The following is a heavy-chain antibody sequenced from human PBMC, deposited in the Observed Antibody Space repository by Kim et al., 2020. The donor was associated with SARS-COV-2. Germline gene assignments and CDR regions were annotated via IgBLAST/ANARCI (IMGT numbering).Heavy chain of an antibody. CDR2: IHPYGHA. V-gene: IGHV4-34*01. D-gene: IGHD3-9*01. J-gene: IGHJ4*02. Sequence: SETLSLTCGIYSGSFSDHYWSWIRQPPGKGLEWIGEIHPYGHANYNASLRSRVTISVDRSMNHFSLKMSSVTAADTAVYYCARGDDGSKTGTLWCRGTLVTVSS. CDR1: SGSFSDHY. CDR3: ARGDDGSKTGTL.